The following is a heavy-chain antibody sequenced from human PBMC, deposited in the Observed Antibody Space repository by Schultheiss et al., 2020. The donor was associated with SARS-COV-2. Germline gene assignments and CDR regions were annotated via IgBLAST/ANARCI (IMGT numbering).Heavy chain of an antibody. J-gene: IGHJ5*02. Sequence: SVKVSCKASGYTFTSYAMNWVRQARGQRLEWIGWIVVGSGNTNYAQKFQERVTITRDMSTSTAYMELSSLRSEDTAVYYCARVQRGYCTGGVCYTVNWFDPWGQGTLVTVSS. CDR2: IVVGSGNT. D-gene: IGHD2-8*02. CDR3: ARVQRGYCTGGVCYTVNWFDP. CDR1: GYTFTSYA. V-gene: IGHV1-58*02.